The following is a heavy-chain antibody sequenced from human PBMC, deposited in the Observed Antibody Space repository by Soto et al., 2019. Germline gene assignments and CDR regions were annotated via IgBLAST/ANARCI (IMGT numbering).Heavy chain of an antibody. CDR3: ARDGAPSYSSSWFLG. D-gene: IGHD6-13*01. J-gene: IGHJ4*02. Sequence: ASVKVSCKASGYTFTSYAMHWVRQAPGQRLEWMGWINAGNGNTKYSQKFQGRVAITRDTSASTAYMELSSLRSEDTAVYYCARDGAPSYSSSWFLGWGQGTLVTVSS. V-gene: IGHV1-3*01. CDR1: GYTFTSYA. CDR2: INAGNGNT.